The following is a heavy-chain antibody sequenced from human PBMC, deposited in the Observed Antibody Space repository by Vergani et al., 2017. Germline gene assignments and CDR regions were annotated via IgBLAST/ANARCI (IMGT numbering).Heavy chain of an antibody. CDR1: GFTFSNSA. J-gene: IGHJ4*01. CDR3: VKEKIDFGFYFFDS. CDR2: ISGPGLST. V-gene: IGHV3-23*01. D-gene: IGHD3-10*01. Sequence: EVHLLESGGGLVQSGGSLRLSCAASGFTFSNSAVSWVRKAPGRGLAWVSSISGPGLSTYYADSVKGRFSISRDNSKNTVFLQMHSLRAEDTAIYYCVKEKIDFGFYFFDSWGHGILVTVSS.